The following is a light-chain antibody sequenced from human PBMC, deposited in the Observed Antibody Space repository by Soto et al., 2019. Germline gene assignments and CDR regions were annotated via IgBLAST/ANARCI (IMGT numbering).Light chain of an antibody. CDR1: QSMSSY. CDR3: QQSYSTLGLA. CDR2: AAS. V-gene: IGKV1-39*01. Sequence: DIQMTQSPSSLSASVGDRITITCRASQSMSSYLNWYQQKPGKAPKLLIYAASRLQSGVPSTFSGSGSGTDFALTISSLQPEDFATYYCQQSYSTLGLAFGGGTKVEIK. J-gene: IGKJ4*01.